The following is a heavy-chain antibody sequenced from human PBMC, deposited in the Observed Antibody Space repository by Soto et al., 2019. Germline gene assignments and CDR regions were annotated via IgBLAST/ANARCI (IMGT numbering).Heavy chain of an antibody. V-gene: IGHV4-59*01. D-gene: IGHD3-10*01. CDR1: GGSIDHYY. CDR3: ERDSSSWFPSHAIDI. Sequence: QEQLQESGPGLVKPSETLSLTCTVSGGSIDHYYWSWIRKPPGKGLEWIGQISDSGNTKYNPSLRSRVTISVDTSKNQFSLKVTSVSAADTAIYYCERDSSSWFPSHAIDIWGQGATVVFSS. CDR2: ISDSGNT. J-gene: IGHJ6*02.